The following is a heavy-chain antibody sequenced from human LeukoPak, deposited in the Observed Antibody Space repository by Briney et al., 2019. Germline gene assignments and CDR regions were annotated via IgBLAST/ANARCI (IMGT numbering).Heavy chain of an antibody. CDR1: GFTFSSYS. CDR2: ISSSSSYI. CDR3: ARDGRAAAGTFAY. V-gene: IGHV3-21*01. Sequence: GGSLRLSCAASGFTFSSYSMNWVRQAPGKGLEWVSSISSSSSYIYYADSVKGRFTISRDNAKNSLYLQMNSLRAEDTAVYYCARDGRAAAGTFAYWGQGTLVTVSS. D-gene: IGHD6-13*01. J-gene: IGHJ4*02.